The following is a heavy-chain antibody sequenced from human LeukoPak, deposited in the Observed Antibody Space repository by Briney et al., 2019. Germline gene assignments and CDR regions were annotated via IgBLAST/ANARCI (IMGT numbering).Heavy chain of an antibody. V-gene: IGHV4-34*01. CDR3: ASSDLWFGELLSY. CDR1: GGSFSGYY. CDR2: INHSGST. D-gene: IGHD3-10*01. J-gene: IGHJ4*02. Sequence: PSETLSLTCAVYGGSFSGYYWSWIRQPPGKGLEWIGEINHSGSTNYNPSLKSRVTISVDTSKNQFSLKLSSVTAADTAVYYCASSDLWFGELLSYWGQGTLVTVSS.